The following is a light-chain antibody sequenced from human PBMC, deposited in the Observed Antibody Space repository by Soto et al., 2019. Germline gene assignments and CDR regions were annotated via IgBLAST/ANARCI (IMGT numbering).Light chain of an antibody. CDR1: QSINSN. CDR2: TAS. CDR3: QQGYTNPIT. Sequence: DIQMTQPPSSLSASVGDRVTITCRASQSINSNLIWYQQKPGEAPKPLIYTASSLYSGVPSRFSGSGSGTDFTLTITSLQPEDFATYYCQQGYTNPITFGQGTRLEIK. V-gene: IGKV1-39*01. J-gene: IGKJ5*01.